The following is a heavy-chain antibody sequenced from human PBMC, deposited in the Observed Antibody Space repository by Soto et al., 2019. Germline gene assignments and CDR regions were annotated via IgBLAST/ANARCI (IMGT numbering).Heavy chain of an antibody. D-gene: IGHD3-16*01. CDR3: AREMGACSDSSCYPGPYDS. CDR2: ITSKSTTI. J-gene: IGHJ5*02. V-gene: IGHV3-48*02. Sequence: SLRLSCAASGFTFTSYSMNWVRQAPGQGLEWVSYITSKSTTIKYADSVKGRFTVSRDNAKNSLYLQLNSLRDEDTAVYYCAREMGACSDSSCYPGPYDSCGQGTLVTVSS. CDR1: GFTFTSYS.